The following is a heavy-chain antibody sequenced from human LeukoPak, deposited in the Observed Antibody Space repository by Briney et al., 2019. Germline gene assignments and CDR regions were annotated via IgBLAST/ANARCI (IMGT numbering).Heavy chain of an antibody. Sequence: PGGSLRLSCAASGFTFSSYDMPWVRQATGKGLEWVSAIGTAGDTYYPGFVKGRFTISRENAKNSLYLQMNSLRAGDTAVYYCARGGYYYDSSGYYSFDYWGQGTLVTVSS. CDR3: ARGGYYYDSSGYYSFDY. D-gene: IGHD3-22*01. CDR2: IGTAGDT. CDR1: GFTFSSYD. V-gene: IGHV3-13*01. J-gene: IGHJ4*02.